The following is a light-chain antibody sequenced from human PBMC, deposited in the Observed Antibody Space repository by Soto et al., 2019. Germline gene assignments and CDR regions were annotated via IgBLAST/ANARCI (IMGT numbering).Light chain of an antibody. CDR1: SSDVDGYNY. Sequence: QSALTQPASVSGSPGQSITISCTGTSSDVDGYNYVSWYQQHPGKAPKLMIYDVSNRPSGVSNRFSGSQSGNTASLTISGLQAEDEADYYCSSCIRSGTLVGFGGGTKRTVL. CDR3: SSCIRSGTLVG. V-gene: IGLV2-14*01. J-gene: IGLJ2*01. CDR2: DVS.